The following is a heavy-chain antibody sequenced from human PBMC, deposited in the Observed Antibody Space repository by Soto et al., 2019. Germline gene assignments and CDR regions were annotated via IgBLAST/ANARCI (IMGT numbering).Heavy chain of an antibody. V-gene: IGHV1-69*13. CDR3: ARSLDYHDYTGYSTVGVYFDY. Sequence: SVTVYCKASGGSFSSSGISWVRQAPGQGLEWVGGIIPIFVTSHYAQKFQGRVTITADESTNTAYMELSSLTSEDTAVYYCARSLDYHDYTGYSTVGVYFDYWGQGTLVTVSS. D-gene: IGHD3-22*01. CDR1: GGSFSSSG. CDR2: IIPIFVTS. J-gene: IGHJ4*02.